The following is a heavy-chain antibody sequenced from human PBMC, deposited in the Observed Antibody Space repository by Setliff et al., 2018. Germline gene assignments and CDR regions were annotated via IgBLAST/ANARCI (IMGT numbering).Heavy chain of an antibody. D-gene: IGHD4-17*01. V-gene: IGHV4-4*07. Sequence: SETLSLTCTVSGGSISDYYWSWVWQPAGKGLEWIGRIYPSGSTNYNPSLKSRVTISLDRSKNQFSLELSSVTAAGTAVYYCARDRPDHYEGAFDIWGQGTMVTVS. J-gene: IGHJ3*02. CDR1: GGSISDYY. CDR2: IYPSGST. CDR3: ARDRPDHYEGAFDI.